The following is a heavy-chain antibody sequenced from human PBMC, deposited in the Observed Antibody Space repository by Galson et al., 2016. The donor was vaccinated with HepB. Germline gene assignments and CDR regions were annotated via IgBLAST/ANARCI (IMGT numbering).Heavy chain of an antibody. V-gene: IGHV4-30-2*01. D-gene: IGHD4-17*01. CDR2: IYHSGIT. J-gene: IGHJ3*02. CDR3: AAESTVTTNDAFDI. Sequence: TLSLTCTVSGGSISSGGYSWSWIRQPPGKGLEWIGYIYHSGITSYNPSLKSRVPLSVDRSKNQFSLKMSSVTAADTSGYYCAAESTVTTNDAFDIWGQGTIVPVSS. CDR1: GGSISSGGYS.